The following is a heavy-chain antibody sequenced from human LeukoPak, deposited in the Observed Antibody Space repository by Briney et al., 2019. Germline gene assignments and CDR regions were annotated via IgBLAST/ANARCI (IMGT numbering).Heavy chain of an antibody. V-gene: IGHV3-23*01. CDR1: GFTFSSFG. CDR3: ARTAAIRYFDWLSFYYYYYYMDV. CDR2: ISGSGVST. Sequence: GGSLRLSCAASGFTFSSFGMSWVRQAPGKGLEWVSAISGSGVSTYYADSVKGRFTISRDNSKNSLYLQMNSLRAEDTAVYYCARTAAIRYFDWLSFYYYYYYMDVWGKGTTVTVSS. J-gene: IGHJ6*03. D-gene: IGHD3-9*01.